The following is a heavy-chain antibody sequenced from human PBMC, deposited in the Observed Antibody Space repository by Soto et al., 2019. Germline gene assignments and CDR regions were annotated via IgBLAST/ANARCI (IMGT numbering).Heavy chain of an antibody. Sequence: SETLSLTCTVSGGSISSYYWSWIRQPPGKGLEWIGYIYYSGSTNYNPSLKSRVTISVDTSKNQFSLKLSSVTAADTAVYYCARSMITIFGVVTRSHWFDPWGQGTLVTVSS. CDR3: ARSMITIFGVVTRSHWFDP. CDR2: IYYSGST. D-gene: IGHD3-3*01. J-gene: IGHJ5*02. V-gene: IGHV4-59*12. CDR1: GGSISSYY.